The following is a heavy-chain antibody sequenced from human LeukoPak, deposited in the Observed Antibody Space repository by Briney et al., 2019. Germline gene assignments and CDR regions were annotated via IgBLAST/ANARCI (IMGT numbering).Heavy chain of an antibody. J-gene: IGHJ4*02. CDR2: INSDGSST. CDR3: ASLLGCSTTNCNPDRDY. V-gene: IGHV3-74*01. Sequence: PGGSLRLSCAASGFTFSNYWMHWVRQAPGKRLVWVSRINSDGSSTNYADSVKGRFTISRDNAKNTLYLQMNSLRAEDTAVYYCASLLGCSTTNCNPDRDYWGQGTLVTVSS. CDR1: GFTFSNYW. D-gene: IGHD2-2*01.